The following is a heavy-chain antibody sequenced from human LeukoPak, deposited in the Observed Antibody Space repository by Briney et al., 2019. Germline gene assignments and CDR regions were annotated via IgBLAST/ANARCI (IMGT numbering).Heavy chain of an antibody. J-gene: IGHJ4*02. V-gene: IGHV4-59*01. Sequence: PSETLSLTCTVSGGSISSYYWSWIRQPPGKGLEWIGYIYYSGSTNYNPSLKSRVTISVDTSKNQFSLKLNSVTAADTAVYYCARGKQSGYYSYWGQGTLVTVSS. CDR3: ARGKQSGYYSY. D-gene: IGHD3-3*01. CDR2: IYYSGST. CDR1: GGSISSYY.